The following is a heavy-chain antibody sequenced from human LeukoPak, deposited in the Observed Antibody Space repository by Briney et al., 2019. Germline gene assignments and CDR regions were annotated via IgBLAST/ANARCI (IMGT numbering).Heavy chain of an antibody. Sequence: ASETLSLTCTVSGGSISSYYWSWIRQPPGKGLEWIGYIYYSGSTNYNPSLKSRVTISVDTSKNQFSLKLSSVTAADTAVYYCARDSYGLGSNYFDPWGQGTQVTVSS. D-gene: IGHD3-10*01. CDR2: IYYSGST. CDR1: GGSISSYY. J-gene: IGHJ5*02. CDR3: ARDSYGLGSNYFDP. V-gene: IGHV4-59*01.